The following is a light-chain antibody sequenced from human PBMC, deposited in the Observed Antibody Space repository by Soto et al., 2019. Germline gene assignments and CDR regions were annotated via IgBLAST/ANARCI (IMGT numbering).Light chain of an antibody. J-gene: IGKJ4*01. CDR2: WAS. Sequence: DIVMTQSPDSLAVSLGERATMNCKCSRSVLYKSNNKNHLAWYQQKPGQPPRLIIYWASTRESGVPERFSGSGSGTDFTLTLSSLEAEDVAFYWCQQYFDVPFTFGGGTKVEI. CDR3: QQYFDVPFT. V-gene: IGKV4-1*01. CDR1: RSVLYKSNNKNH.